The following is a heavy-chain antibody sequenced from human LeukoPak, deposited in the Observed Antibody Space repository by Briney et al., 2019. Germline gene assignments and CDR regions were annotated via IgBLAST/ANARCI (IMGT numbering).Heavy chain of an antibody. CDR3: GKTTAGYSSGQKPAWPVDY. Sequence: GGSLSLSCKAFGFTFGSFASYWVGQAPGKGLDWIAGIFVSGGSPHYAASVKGRFTISRDNSKNTVYLQINSLRAEDTAVYYCGKTTAGYSSGQKPAWPVDYWGQGTLVTVSS. D-gene: IGHD5-18*01. CDR2: IFVSGGSP. V-gene: IGHV3-23*01. CDR1: GFTFGSFA. J-gene: IGHJ4*02.